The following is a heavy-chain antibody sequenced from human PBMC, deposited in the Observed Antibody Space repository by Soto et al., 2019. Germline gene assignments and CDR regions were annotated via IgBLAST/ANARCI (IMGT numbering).Heavy chain of an antibody. CDR2: IYYSGST. V-gene: IGHV4-31*03. CDR3: ARHPYYYGSGSYYNRKGYYGMDV. D-gene: IGHD3-10*01. CDR1: GGSISSGGYY. Sequence: SETLSLTCTVSGGSISSGGYYWSWIRQHPGKGLEWIGYIYYSGSTYYNPSLKSRVTISVDTSKNQFSLKLGSVTDADTAVYYCARHPYYYGSGSYYNRKGYYGMDVWGQGTTVTVSS. J-gene: IGHJ6*02.